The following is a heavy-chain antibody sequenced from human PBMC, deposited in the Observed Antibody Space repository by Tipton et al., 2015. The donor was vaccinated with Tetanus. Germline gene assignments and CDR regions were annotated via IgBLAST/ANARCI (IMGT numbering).Heavy chain of an antibody. Sequence: TLSLTCTVSGGSISSGDYYWSWIRQPPGKGLEWIGCIYYSGCTYSNPSLKSRVTISVDTSNNQFSLKLSSVTAADTAVYYCAAGEAHNWFDPWGQGTLVTVSS. D-gene: IGHD3-10*01. CDR1: GGSISSGDYY. V-gene: IGHV4-30-4*01. CDR3: AAGEAHNWFDP. CDR2: IYYSGCT. J-gene: IGHJ5*02.